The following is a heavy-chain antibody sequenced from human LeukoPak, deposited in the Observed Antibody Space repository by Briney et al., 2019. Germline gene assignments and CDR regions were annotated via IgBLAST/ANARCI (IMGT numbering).Heavy chain of an antibody. D-gene: IGHD3-3*01. CDR2: FIPILGIA. Sequence: SVKVSCKASGGTFSSYAISWVRQAPGQGLEWMGRFIPILGIANYAQKFQGRVTITADKSTSTAYMELSSLRSEDTAVYYCARYDFWSGFSAFDIWGQGTMVTVSS. CDR1: GGTFSSYA. J-gene: IGHJ3*02. V-gene: IGHV1-69*04. CDR3: ARYDFWSGFSAFDI.